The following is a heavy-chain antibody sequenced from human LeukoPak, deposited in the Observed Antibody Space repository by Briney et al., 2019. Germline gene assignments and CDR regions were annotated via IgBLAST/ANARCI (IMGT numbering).Heavy chain of an antibody. CDR1: GFTFSDYY. CDR2: ISSSGSTI. V-gene: IGHV3-11*04. J-gene: IGHJ4*02. Sequence: GGSLRLSCAASGFTFSDYYMSWIRQAPGKGLEWVSYISSSGSTIYYADSVKGRFTISRDNAKNSLYLQMNSLRAEDTAVYYCARGTYYYDSSGPRDDYWGQGTLVTVSS. D-gene: IGHD3-22*01. CDR3: ARGTYYYDSSGPRDDY.